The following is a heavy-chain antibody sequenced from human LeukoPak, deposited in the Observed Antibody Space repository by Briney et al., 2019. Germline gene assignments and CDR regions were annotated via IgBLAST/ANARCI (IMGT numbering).Heavy chain of an antibody. CDR3: AKSGIVVPFYFDY. J-gene: IGHJ4*02. CDR2: IRYDGSNK. V-gene: IGHV3-30*02. D-gene: IGHD3-22*01. Sequence: PGGSLRLSCAASGFTFSSYGMHWVRQAPGKGREWVAFIRYDGSNKYYADSVKGRFTISRDNSKNTLYLQMNSLRAEDTAVYYCAKSGIVVPFYFDYWGQGTLVTVSS. CDR1: GFTFSSYG.